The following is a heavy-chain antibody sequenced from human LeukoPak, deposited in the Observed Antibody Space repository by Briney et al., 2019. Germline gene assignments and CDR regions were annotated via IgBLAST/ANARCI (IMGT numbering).Heavy chain of an antibody. CDR3: AKDRRRDGYNSAFDI. Sequence: GGSLRLSCAASGFTFDDYAMQWVRQAPGKGLEWVSGISWNSGSIGYADSVKGRFTISRDNAKNSLYLQMNSLRAEDTALYYCAKDRRRDGYNSAFDIWGQGTMVTVSS. CDR2: ISWNSGSI. V-gene: IGHV3-9*01. CDR1: GFTFDDYA. J-gene: IGHJ3*02. D-gene: IGHD5-24*01.